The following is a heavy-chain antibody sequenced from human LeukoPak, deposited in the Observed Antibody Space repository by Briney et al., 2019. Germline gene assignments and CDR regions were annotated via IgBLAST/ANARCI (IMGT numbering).Heavy chain of an antibody. V-gene: IGHV3-7*03. J-gene: IGHJ4*02. CDR3: ARRRYNWNAIDY. D-gene: IGHD1-20*01. Sequence: GGSLRLSCAASGFTFSTYWMSWVRQAPGKGLEWVAVIKQDGTEKYYVDSVKGRITISRDNAKNSLYLQMNSLRAEDTAVYYCARRRYNWNAIDYWGQGTLVTVSS. CDR1: GFTFSTYW. CDR2: IKQDGTEK.